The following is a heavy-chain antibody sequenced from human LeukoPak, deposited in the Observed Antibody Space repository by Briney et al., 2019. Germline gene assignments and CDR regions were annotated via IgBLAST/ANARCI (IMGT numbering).Heavy chain of an antibody. J-gene: IGHJ4*02. V-gene: IGHV4-31*03. Sequence: SETLSLTCTVSGGSINSGGYYWSWIRQHPGKGLEWIGYIYYSGRTYYNPSLKSRVTISVDTSKNQFSLRLTSVTAADTAVYYCAREGGFYRPLDYSGQGTLVTVSS. CDR3: AREGGFYRPLDY. CDR2: IYYSGRT. CDR1: GGSINSGGYY. D-gene: IGHD3-3*01.